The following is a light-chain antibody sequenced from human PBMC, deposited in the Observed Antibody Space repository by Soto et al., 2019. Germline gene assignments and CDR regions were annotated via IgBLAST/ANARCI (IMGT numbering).Light chain of an antibody. J-gene: IGKJ1*01. CDR2: DAS. Sequence: DIQMTQSQSTLSASVGDRVTITCRAIQSISSWLAWYQHKPEKAPKLLIYDASSLESGVPSRFSGSGSGTEFTLTISSLQHDNFATYYCQQYNSYSWTFGQGTKVDVK. CDR1: QSISSW. V-gene: IGKV1-5*01. CDR3: QQYNSYSWT.